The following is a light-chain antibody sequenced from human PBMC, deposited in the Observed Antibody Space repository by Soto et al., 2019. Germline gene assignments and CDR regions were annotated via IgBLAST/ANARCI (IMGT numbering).Light chain of an antibody. Sequence: QSVLTQPPSASGSPGQSVTISCTGTSSDAGGYNYVSWYQQHPGKAPKLMIYEVSKRPSGVPDRFSGSKSGNTASLTVSGLQAEDEADYYCSSYAGSNNYVFVTGTKVTVL. V-gene: IGLV2-8*01. CDR2: EVS. CDR1: SSDAGGYNY. CDR3: SSYAGSNNYV. J-gene: IGLJ1*01.